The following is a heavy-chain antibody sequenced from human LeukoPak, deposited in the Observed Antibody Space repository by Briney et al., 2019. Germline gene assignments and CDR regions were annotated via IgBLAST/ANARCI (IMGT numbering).Heavy chain of an antibody. D-gene: IGHD4-17*01. CDR3: AKAYGDFVYSDAFDI. V-gene: IGHV3-23*01. Sequence: GGSLRLSCPASGFTFSSYAMSWVRQSPGRGLEWVSAISGGGSTYYADSVKGRFTISRDNSKNTLYLQINSLRAEDTAVYYCAKAYGDFVYSDAFDIWGQGTMVTVSS. J-gene: IGHJ3*02. CDR2: ISGGGST. CDR1: GFTFSSYA.